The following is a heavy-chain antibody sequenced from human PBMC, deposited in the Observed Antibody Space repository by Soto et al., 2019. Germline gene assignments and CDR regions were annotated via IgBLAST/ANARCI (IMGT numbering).Heavy chain of an antibody. CDR3: VGENYYYGMDV. J-gene: IGHJ6*02. V-gene: IGHV3-66*01. Sequence: PGGSLRLSCAASGFTVSTDWMYWVRQAPGKGLEWVSVIRSGGNTYYADSVEGRFTISRDNSKNTVYLQMNSLRAEDTAVYYCVGENYYYGMDVWGQGTTVTVSS. CDR1: GFTVSTDW. CDR2: IRSGGNT.